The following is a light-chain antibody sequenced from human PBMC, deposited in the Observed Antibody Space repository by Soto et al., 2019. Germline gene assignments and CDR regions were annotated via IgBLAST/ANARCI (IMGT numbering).Light chain of an antibody. CDR3: SSYTSSSRLV. CDR1: SSDVGTYNY. Sequence: QSALTQPASVSGSPGQSITISCTGTSSDVGTYNYVSWYQQHPGKAPKVMIYDVSNRPSGVSNRFSGSKSGNTASLTISGLQAEDEAIYYCSSYTSSSRLVFGGGTKLTVL. V-gene: IGLV2-14*03. J-gene: IGLJ2*01. CDR2: DVS.